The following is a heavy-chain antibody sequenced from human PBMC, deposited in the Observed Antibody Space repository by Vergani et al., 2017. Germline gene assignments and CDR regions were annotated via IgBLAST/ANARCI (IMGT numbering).Heavy chain of an antibody. Sequence: VQLLQSEGAVVQPGGSLRLSCAASGFTFSNFGMHWNRQAPGKGLEWLAYIGKDGINTRYRDAVKGRFTVSRDNSKDILYLQMDSLRSEDTALYYCAKYLRDSTDGLPDSWGPGTLVIVSS. D-gene: IGHD2-21*02. CDR2: IGKDGINT. CDR1: GFTFSNFG. V-gene: IGHV3-30*02. J-gene: IGHJ4*02. CDR3: AKYLRDSTDGLPDS.